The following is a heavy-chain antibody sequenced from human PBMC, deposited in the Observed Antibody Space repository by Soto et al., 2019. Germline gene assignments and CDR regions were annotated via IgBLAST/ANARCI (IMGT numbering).Heavy chain of an antibody. CDR1: GGSISSSSYY. J-gene: IGHJ5*02. Sequence: QLQLQESGPGLVKPSETLSLTCTLSGGSISSSSYYWGWIRQPPGKGLEWIGSIYYSGSTYYNPSLKSRVAISVDTSKNQFSLKLSSVTAADTAVYYCATSNWFDPWGQGTLVTVSS. V-gene: IGHV4-39*01. CDR3: ATSNWFDP. CDR2: IYYSGST.